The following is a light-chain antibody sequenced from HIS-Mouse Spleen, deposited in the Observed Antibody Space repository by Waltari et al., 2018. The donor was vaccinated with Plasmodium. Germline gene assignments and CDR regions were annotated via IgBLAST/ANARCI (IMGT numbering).Light chain of an antibody. V-gene: IGKV3-15*01. J-gene: IGKJ3*01. CDR2: GAS. CDR1: KSVNSN. Sequence: EIVMTQYPAPQSVSPGDRATLPCRASKSVNSNLAWYQQKPGQAPRRLIYGASPRATGIPARFSGSGSGTEFTLTISSLQSEEFAVYYCQQYNNWSFTFGPGTKVDIK. CDR3: QQYNNWSFT.